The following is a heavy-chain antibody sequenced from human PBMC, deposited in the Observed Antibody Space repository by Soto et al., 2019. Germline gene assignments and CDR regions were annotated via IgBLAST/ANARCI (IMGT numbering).Heavy chain of an antibody. Sequence: QLQLQESGPGLVKPSETLSLTCSVSGGSISSRTFWWAWIRQPPGQVLEWIGDMYYSGSSYSSPSLNSRVTLSIDTSKNQLSLKLNSVTAADTAVYYCARHHRDDYNYGGSGIFDYWGQGPLVTVSS. J-gene: IGHJ4*02. CDR3: ARHHRDDYNYGGSGIFDY. D-gene: IGHD4-4*01. CDR2: MYYSGSS. V-gene: IGHV4-39*01. CDR1: GGSISSRTFW.